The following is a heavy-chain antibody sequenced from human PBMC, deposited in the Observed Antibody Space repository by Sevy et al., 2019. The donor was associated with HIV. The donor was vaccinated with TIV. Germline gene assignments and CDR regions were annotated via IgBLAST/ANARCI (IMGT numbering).Heavy chain of an antibody. CDR3: ARVEDSGGYYGSDR. V-gene: IGHV1-18*01. CDR2: ISAYNGNT. D-gene: IGHD3-22*01. Sequence: ASVKVSCKASGYTFINYGISWVRQAPGQGLEWMGWISAYNGNTDYALNLQGRVTMTTNASTSTAYMELRSLTSDDTAFYYCARVEDSGGYYGSDRWGQGTLVTVSS. J-gene: IGHJ5*02. CDR1: GYTFINYG.